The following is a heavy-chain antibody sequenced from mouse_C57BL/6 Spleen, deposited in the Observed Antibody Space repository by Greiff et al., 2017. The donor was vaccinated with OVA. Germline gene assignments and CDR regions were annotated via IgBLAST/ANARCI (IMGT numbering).Heavy chain of an antibody. CDR2: IWSDGST. V-gene: IGHV2-6-1*01. Sequence: VHLVESGPGLVAPSQSLSITCTVSGFSLTSYGVHWVRQPPGKGLEWLVVIWSDGSTTYNSALKSRLSISKDNSKSQVFLKMNSLQTDDTAMYYWARHGDYYGSSYFDYWGQGTTLTVSS. J-gene: IGHJ2*01. CDR3: ARHGDYYGSSYFDY. CDR1: GFSLTSYG. D-gene: IGHD1-1*01.